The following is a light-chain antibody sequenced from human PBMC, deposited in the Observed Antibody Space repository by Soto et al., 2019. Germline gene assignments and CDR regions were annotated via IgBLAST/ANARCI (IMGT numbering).Light chain of an antibody. J-gene: IGKJ3*01. Sequence: DIQMTQSPSSLSASVGDRVTITCRASQAIRNSLAWYQQKPGKVPSLLIYAASTLQPGVPSRFSGSGSGTDFTLTISSLQPEDVATYYCQKYFIAPFTFGPGTKLGIK. V-gene: IGKV1-27*01. CDR1: QAIRNS. CDR2: AAS. CDR3: QKYFIAPFT.